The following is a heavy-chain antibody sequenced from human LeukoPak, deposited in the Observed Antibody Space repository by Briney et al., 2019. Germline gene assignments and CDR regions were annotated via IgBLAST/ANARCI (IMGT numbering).Heavy chain of an antibody. Sequence: QTGGSLRLSCAASGFTFSSYAMHWVRQAPGKGLEWVAVISYDGSNKYYADSVKGRFTISRDNSKNTLYLQMNSLRAEDTAVYYCARSLVVISPYYFDYWGQGTLVTVSS. D-gene: IGHD3-22*01. CDR1: GFTFSSYA. V-gene: IGHV3-30*04. J-gene: IGHJ4*02. CDR3: ARSLVVISPYYFDY. CDR2: ISYDGSNK.